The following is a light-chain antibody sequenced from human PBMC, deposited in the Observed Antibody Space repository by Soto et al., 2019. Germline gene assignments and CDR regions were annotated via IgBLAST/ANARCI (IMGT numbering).Light chain of an antibody. Sequence: EIVLTQSPATLSLSPGERATLSCRASQSISNNLAWYQQKPGQAPRLVIYSAFTRATGIPARFSGSGSGTEFTLTISSLQSEDFALYFCQQYEKWPPSITFGQGTRLEIK. V-gene: IGKV3-15*01. CDR1: QSISNN. CDR3: QQYEKWPPSIT. J-gene: IGKJ5*01. CDR2: SAF.